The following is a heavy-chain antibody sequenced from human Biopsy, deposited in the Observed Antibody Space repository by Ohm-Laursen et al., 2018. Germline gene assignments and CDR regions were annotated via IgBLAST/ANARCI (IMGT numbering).Heavy chain of an antibody. D-gene: IGHD2/OR15-2a*01. J-gene: IGHJ6*02. CDR1: GFTFSNSG. V-gene: IGHV3-30*18. CDR3: AKDKGTFNFYYYGMDV. Sequence: SLRLSCAASGFTFSNSGTHWVRQAPGKGLEWVAAISCDGSKTDYGDSVKGRLNISRDNSKNTLDLQMSSLKVEDTAVYFCAKDKGTFNFYYYGMDVWGQGTTVTVSS. CDR2: ISCDGSKT.